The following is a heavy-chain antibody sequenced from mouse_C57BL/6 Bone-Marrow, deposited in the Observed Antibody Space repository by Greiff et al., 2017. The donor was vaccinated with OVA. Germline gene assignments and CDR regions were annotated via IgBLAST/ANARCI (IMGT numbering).Heavy chain of an antibody. J-gene: IGHJ1*03. V-gene: IGHV2-5*01. D-gene: IGHD4-1*01. CDR1: GFSLTSYG. CDR3: AKNGNWAHWYFDV. Sequence: VQLVESGPGLVQPSQSLSITCTVSGFSLTSYGVHWVRQSPGKGLEWLGVIWRGGSTDYNAAFMSRLSITKDNSKSQVFFKMNSLQADDTAIYYCAKNGNWAHWYFDVWGTGTTVTVSS. CDR2: IWRGGST.